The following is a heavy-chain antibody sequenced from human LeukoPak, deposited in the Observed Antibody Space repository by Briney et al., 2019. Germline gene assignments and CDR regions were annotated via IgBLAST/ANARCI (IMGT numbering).Heavy chain of an antibody. J-gene: IGHJ4*02. D-gene: IGHD3-22*01. Sequence: GGSLRLSCAASGFTFNTNAMSWVRQAPGKGLEWVSAISGRTGGTYYADSVKGRFTISRDNSKSTLYLQMDSLRAEDTAVYYCARDFIVSYYDSSGFGYWGQGTLVTVSS. CDR1: GFTFNTNA. CDR2: ISGRTGGT. CDR3: ARDFIVSYYDSSGFGY. V-gene: IGHV3-23*01.